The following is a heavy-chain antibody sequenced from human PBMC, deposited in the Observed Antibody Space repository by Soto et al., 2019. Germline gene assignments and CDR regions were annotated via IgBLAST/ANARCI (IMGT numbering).Heavy chain of an antibody. Sequence: EVQLVESGGGLVKPGGSLRLSCEASGFTFSTYSMNWVRQAPGRGLEWVSSISGSGNYINYADSMKGRFTISRDNAKNSLYLQMISLRAEDTAMYYCARGPYTDAGYWFDPWGQGTLVTVSS. J-gene: IGHJ5*02. D-gene: IGHD2-2*02. CDR3: ARGPYTDAGYWFDP. CDR1: GFTFSTYS. V-gene: IGHV3-21*01. CDR2: ISGSGNYI.